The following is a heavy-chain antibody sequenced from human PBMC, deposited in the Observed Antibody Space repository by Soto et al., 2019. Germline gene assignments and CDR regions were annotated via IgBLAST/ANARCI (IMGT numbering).Heavy chain of an antibody. CDR3: ARGIRGFLYYYYGMDV. D-gene: IGHD3-10*01. Sequence: GGSLRLSXAASGFTFSSYGMHWVRQAPGKGLEWVAVIWYDGSNKYYADSVKGRFTISRDNSKNTLYLQMNSLRAEDTAVYYCARGIRGFLYYYYGMDVWGQGTTVTVSS. V-gene: IGHV3-33*01. CDR1: GFTFSSYG. CDR2: IWYDGSNK. J-gene: IGHJ6*02.